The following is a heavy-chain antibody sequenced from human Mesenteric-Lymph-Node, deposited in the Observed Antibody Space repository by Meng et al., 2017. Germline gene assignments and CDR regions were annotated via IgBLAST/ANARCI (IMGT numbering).Heavy chain of an antibody. J-gene: IGHJ4*02. Sequence: QVHLVESGGGVVQPGRSLRLSCATSGFTFSTYGMHWVRQAPGKGLEWVAVISYDGSNKYYAESVKGRFTISRDNSKNTLHLQMNSLRAEDTAVYYCAKVAYASTWYVPHFDYWGQGTLVTVSS. V-gene: IGHV3-30*18. D-gene: IGHD6-13*01. CDR3: AKVAYASTWYVPHFDY. CDR1: GFTFSTYG. CDR2: ISYDGSNK.